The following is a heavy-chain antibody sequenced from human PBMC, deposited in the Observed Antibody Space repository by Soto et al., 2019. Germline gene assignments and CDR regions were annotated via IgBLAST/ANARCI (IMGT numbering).Heavy chain of an antibody. CDR1: GASITSSNW. Sequence: QVQLQESGPGLVKSSGTLSLTCAVSGASITSSNWWSWVRQPPGKGLEWIGEMYASGITNYNPSLKSRVTISVDNSKNQLSLNLDSVTAADTALYYCAIETVAGRDYWGQGTLVTVSS. D-gene: IGHD6-19*01. J-gene: IGHJ4*02. V-gene: IGHV4-4*02. CDR2: MYASGIT. CDR3: AIETVAGRDY.